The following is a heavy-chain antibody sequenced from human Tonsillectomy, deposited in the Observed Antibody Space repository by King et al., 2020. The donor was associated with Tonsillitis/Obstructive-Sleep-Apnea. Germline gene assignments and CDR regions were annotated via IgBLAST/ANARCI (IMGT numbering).Heavy chain of an antibody. J-gene: IGHJ1*01. D-gene: IGHD3-22*01. CDR3: ARDYTGSSGYYGGHCQH. V-gene: IGHV3-33*01. CDR1: GFSFSSYG. CDR2: IWYDGSNK. Sequence: VQLVESGGGVVQPGRSLRLSCAASGFSFSSYGMHWVRQAPGKGLEGVAVIWYDGSNKYYADSVKGRFTISRDNSKSTLYLQMNSLRAEDTAVYYCARDYTGSSGYYGGHCQHWRQDTLVTVSS.